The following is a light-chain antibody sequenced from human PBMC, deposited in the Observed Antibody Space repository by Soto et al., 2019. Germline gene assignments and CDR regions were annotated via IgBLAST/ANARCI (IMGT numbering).Light chain of an antibody. CDR2: YDD. CDR1: SSNIGNNA. V-gene: IGLV1-36*01. Sequence: QSLLPLPPSLYESPRQMVTLSCSGSSSNIGNNAVNWYQQLPGKAPKLLIYYDDLLPSGVSDRFSGSKSGTSASLAISGLQSEHEADYYCAAWDESLNGYVFGTGTKVTVL. CDR3: AAWDESLNGYV. J-gene: IGLJ1*01.